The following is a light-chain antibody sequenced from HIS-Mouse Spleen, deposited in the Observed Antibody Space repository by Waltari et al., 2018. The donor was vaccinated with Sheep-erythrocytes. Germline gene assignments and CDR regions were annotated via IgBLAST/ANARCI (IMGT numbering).Light chain of an antibody. CDR1: QSLVHSDGNTY. CDR3: MQGTHWPQPYT. Sequence: DVVMTQSPLSLPVTLGQPASISCRSSQSLVHSDGNTYLNWFQQRQGQSPRRLIYKVSTRDSGVPDRLSGSGSGTDFTLKISRVEAEDVGVYYCMQGTHWPQPYTFGQGTKLEIK. V-gene: IGKV2-30*02. J-gene: IGKJ2*01. CDR2: KVS.